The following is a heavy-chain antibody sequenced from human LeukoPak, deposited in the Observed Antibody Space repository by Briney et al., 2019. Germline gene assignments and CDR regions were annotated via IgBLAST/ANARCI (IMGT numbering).Heavy chain of an antibody. CDR2: MNPNSGNT. J-gene: IGHJ5*02. Sequence: ASVKVSCKASGYTFTSYDINWVRQATGQGLEWMGWMNPNSGNTGYAQKFQGRVTITRNTSISTAYMELSSLRSEATAVYYCARAGYCGGWFDPWGQGTLVTVSS. D-gene: IGHD1-26*01. CDR3: ARAGYCGGWFDP. V-gene: IGHV1-8*03. CDR1: GYTFTSYD.